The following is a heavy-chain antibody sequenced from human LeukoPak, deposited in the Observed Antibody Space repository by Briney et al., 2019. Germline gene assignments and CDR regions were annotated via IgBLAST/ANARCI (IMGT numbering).Heavy chain of an antibody. V-gene: IGHV4-31*03. D-gene: IGHD3-10*01. CDR1: GGSISSGGYY. CDR3: AGTYYYGSGSYE. J-gene: IGHJ4*02. Sequence: SETLSLTCTVSGGSISSGGYYWSWIRQHPGKGLEWIGYIYYSGSTYYNPSLKSRVTISVDTSKNQFSLKLSSVTAADTAVYYCAGTYYYGSGSYEWGQGTLVTVSS. CDR2: IYYSGST.